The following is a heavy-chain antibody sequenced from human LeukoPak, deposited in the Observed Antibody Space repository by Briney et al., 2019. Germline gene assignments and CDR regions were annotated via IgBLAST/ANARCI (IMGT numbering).Heavy chain of an antibody. CDR2: LWYDGSNK. Sequence: GGSLRLSCAASGFTFSSYGMHWVRQAPGKGLEWVTFLWYDGSNKYYADSVKGRFPISRDNSKNTLYLQMNTLRAEDTAVYYCARDLGYFDYWGQGTLVTVSS. CDR3: ARDLGYFDY. J-gene: IGHJ4*02. V-gene: IGHV3-33*01. CDR1: GFTFSSYG.